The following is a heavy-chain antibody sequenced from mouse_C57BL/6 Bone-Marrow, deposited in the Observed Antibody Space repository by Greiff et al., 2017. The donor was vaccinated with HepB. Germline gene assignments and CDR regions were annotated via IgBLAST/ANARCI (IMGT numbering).Heavy chain of an antibody. CDR3: ARISYDYEDAMDY. CDR1: GFSLTSYA. CDR2: IWTGGGT. J-gene: IGHJ4*01. V-gene: IGHV2-9-1*01. D-gene: IGHD2-4*01. Sequence: VKLVESGPGLVAPSQSLSITCTVSGFSLTSYAISWVRQPPGKGLEWLGVIWTGGGTNYNSALKSKLSISKDKSKSQVFLKMNSLQTDDTARYYCARISYDYEDAMDYWGQGTSVTVSS.